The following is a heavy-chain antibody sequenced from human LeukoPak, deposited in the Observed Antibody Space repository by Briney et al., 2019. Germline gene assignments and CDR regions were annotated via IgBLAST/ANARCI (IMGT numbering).Heavy chain of an antibody. V-gene: IGHV3-20*04. CDR3: AKDPYDSSGYYFKYAFDI. J-gene: IGHJ3*02. CDR2: INWSGNST. Sequence: GGSLRLSCAASGFNFNTYGASWVRQAPGKGLEWVSSINWSGNSTFYTDSVKGRFTISRDNSKNSLYLQMNSLRTEDTALYYCAKDPYDSSGYYFKYAFDIWGQGTMVTVSS. CDR1: GFNFNTYG. D-gene: IGHD3-22*01.